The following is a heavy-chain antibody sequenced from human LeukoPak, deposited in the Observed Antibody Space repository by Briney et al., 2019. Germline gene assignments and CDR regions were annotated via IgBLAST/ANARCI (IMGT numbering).Heavy chain of an antibody. D-gene: IGHD3-22*01. Sequence: GGSLRLSCAAPGFTFSSYAMSWVRQAPGKGLEWVSAISGSGGSTYYADSVKGRFTISRDNSKNTLYLQMNSLRAEDTAVYYCAKDVSSDYYDSSGYYNWGQGTLLTVSS. CDR3: AKDVSSDYYDSSGYYN. V-gene: IGHV3-23*01. CDR2: ISGSGGST. CDR1: GFTFSSYA. J-gene: IGHJ4*02.